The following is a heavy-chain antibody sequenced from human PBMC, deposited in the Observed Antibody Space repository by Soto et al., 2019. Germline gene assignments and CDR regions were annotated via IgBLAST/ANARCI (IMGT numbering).Heavy chain of an antibody. CDR3: AKATTNGGWFNPFDS. J-gene: IGHJ4*02. V-gene: IGHV3-23*01. Sequence: PGGSLRLSCAASGFTFSGYAMTWVRQAPGKGLEWVSALTPGGETTYHIDSVKGRFTISRDNAKNTLYLQMNSLTADDTAVYYCAKATTNGGWFNPFDSWGQGALVTVSS. CDR2: LTPGGETT. D-gene: IGHD6-19*01. CDR1: GFTFSGYA.